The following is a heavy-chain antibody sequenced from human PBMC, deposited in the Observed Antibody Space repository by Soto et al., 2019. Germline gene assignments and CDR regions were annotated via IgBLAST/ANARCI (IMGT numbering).Heavy chain of an antibody. V-gene: IGHV1-69*01. J-gene: IGHJ4*02. CDR3: ASGASRWYPYFFDS. CDR2: IIPYYNTL. CDR1: EGTFNSYA. Sequence: QAQVVQSGAEVRKPGSSVKLSCKASEGTFNSYAIAWVRRAPGQGLEWMGGIIPYYNTLNYAQKFQDRVTITADDSTNTVYMELSSLRSDDTAVYFFASGASRWYPYFFDSWAQGTLVTVSS. D-gene: IGHD6-13*01.